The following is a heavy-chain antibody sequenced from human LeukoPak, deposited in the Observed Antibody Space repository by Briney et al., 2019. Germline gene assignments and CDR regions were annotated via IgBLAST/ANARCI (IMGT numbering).Heavy chain of an antibody. CDR1: GFTFSMSA. J-gene: IGHJ4*02. CDR3: ARGRAGIASAGFDY. V-gene: IGHV3-30-3*01. Sequence: GGSLRLSCATSGFTFSMSAMHWVRLAPGKGLDWVAVISFDGGNKFYADSVKGRFSISRDNSKNTLYLQMNSLGLDDTAVYFCARGRAGIASAGFDYWGQGTLVTVSS. D-gene: IGHD6-13*01. CDR2: ISFDGGNK.